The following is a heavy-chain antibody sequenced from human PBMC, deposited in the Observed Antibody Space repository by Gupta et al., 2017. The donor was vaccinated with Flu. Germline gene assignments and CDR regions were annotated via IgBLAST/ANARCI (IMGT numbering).Heavy chain of an antibody. J-gene: IGHJ4*02. Sequence: QVQLQQWGAGLLKHSAPLSLSCAVHGGYFRGYYWSWIRQPPGKGLEWIGEINNSGSTNYNPSLKSRVTISVDTSKNQFSLKLSSVTAADTAVYYCARPSIAAAGVFDYWGQGTLVTVSS. CDR3: ARPSIAAAGVFDY. CDR2: INNSGST. D-gene: IGHD6-13*01. V-gene: IGHV4-34*01. CDR1: GGYFRGYY.